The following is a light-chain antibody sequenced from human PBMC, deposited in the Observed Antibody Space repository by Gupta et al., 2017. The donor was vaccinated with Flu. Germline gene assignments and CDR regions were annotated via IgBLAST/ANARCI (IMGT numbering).Light chain of an antibody. CDR1: KLGDKY. CDR2: QDS. Sequence: SYELTQPPSVSVSPGQTASITCSGDKLGDKYACWYQQKPGQSPVLVIYQDSKRPSGIPERFSGSNSGNTATLTISGTQAMDEADYYCQAWDSSTENVFGTGNKVTVL. V-gene: IGLV3-1*01. J-gene: IGLJ1*01. CDR3: QAWDSSTENV.